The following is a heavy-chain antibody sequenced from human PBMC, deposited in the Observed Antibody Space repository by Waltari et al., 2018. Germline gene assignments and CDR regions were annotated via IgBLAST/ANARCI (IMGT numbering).Heavy chain of an antibody. CDR3: ASRGFFDSTGYYGGGAFDL. V-gene: IGHV3-7*01. Sequence: VQLVQSGGCSVQPGGSLRLSCEGSVFPFSPYWISWVRQAPGRGVEWVAKRKADGGGKDYVDSVKGRFSIVRDNAKQSVFLQMDRLRVEDTATYYCASRGFFDSTGYYGGGAFDLWGPGAEVSVSS. CDR2: RKADGGGK. D-gene: IGHD3-22*01. CDR1: VFPFSPYW. J-gene: IGHJ3*01.